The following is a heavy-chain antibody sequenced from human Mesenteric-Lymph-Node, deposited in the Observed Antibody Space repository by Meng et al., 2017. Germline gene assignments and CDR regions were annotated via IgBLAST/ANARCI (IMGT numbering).Heavy chain of an antibody. CDR3: ARRKGTTVVTPSLVMVHYGMDV. Sequence: GESLKISCKGSGYSFTSYWIGWVRQMPGKGLEWMGIIYPGDSDTRYSPSFQGQVTISADKSISTAYLQWSSLKASDTAMYYCARRKGTTVVTPSLVMVHYGMDVWGQGTTVTVSS. V-gene: IGHV5-51*01. D-gene: IGHD4-23*01. CDR2: IYPGDSDT. CDR1: GYSFTSYW. J-gene: IGHJ6*02.